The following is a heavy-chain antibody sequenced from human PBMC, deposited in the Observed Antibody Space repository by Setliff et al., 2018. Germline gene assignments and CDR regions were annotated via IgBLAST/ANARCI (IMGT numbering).Heavy chain of an antibody. CDR1: GGSIINSYY. CDR3: ARAVDSSGYFPFWYFDL. CDR2: ISTSGNT. Sequence: PSETLSLTCTVSGGSIINSYYWSWIRQPAGKGLEWIGRISTSGNTNYNPSLKSRVTVSLDTSKNQFSLNLTSVTAADTAIYFCARAVDSSGYFPFWYFDLWGRGTLVTVSS. J-gene: IGHJ2*01. D-gene: IGHD3-22*01. V-gene: IGHV4-4*07.